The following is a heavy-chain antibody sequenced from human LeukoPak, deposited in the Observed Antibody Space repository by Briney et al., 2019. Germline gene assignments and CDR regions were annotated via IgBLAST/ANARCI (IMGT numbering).Heavy chain of an antibody. V-gene: IGHV3-53*01. CDR3: ARVASGSYYPHYYYYYYMDV. CDR1: GFTLSSNY. D-gene: IGHD3-10*01. Sequence: GGSLRLSCAASGFTLSSNYMSWVRQAPGKGLEWVSVIYSGGSTYYTDSVKGRVTISTDKSKTTLYLHMNSLRAEGTAVYYCARVASGSYYPHYYYYYYMDVWGKGTTVTVSS. J-gene: IGHJ6*03. CDR2: IYSGGST.